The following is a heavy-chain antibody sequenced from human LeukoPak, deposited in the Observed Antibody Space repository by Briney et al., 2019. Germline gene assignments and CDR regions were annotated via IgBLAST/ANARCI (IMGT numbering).Heavy chain of an antibody. V-gene: IGHV3-23*01. D-gene: IGHD5-12*01. J-gene: IGHJ4*02. CDR1: GLTLTSYA. CDR3: ATGTRGYTAYYFDF. Sequence: GGSLRLSCAGSGLTLTSYAVSWVRQAPGKELEWVSSISGSGASTYYADSVKGRFTISRDNSNNALYLQMNSLGAEDTAVYYCATGTRGYTAYYFDFWSQGTLVTVSS. CDR2: ISGSGAST.